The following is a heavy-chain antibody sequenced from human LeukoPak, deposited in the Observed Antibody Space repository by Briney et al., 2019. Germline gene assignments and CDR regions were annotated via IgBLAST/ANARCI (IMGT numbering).Heavy chain of an antibody. CDR2: ISGFNGHT. CDR3: ARAWLRRKYYYYMDV. V-gene: IGHV1-18*04. D-gene: IGHD5-12*01. CDR1: GSTVSNYG. J-gene: IGHJ6*03. Sequence: ASVTVSCTASGSTVSNYGMSWVRQAPGHGLGWMGWISGFNGHTKYSQKSQGRVTMTTDTSTSTAYMEVRNLRSDDPAVNYCARAWLRRKYYYYMDVWGKGTTVTVSS.